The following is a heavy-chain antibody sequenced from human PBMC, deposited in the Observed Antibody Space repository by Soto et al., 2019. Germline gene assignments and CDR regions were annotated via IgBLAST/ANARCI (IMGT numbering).Heavy chain of an antibody. CDR1: GGSVSSGSYY. J-gene: IGHJ6*02. CDR3: ARGGSSWYPLGMDV. Sequence: PSETLSLTCAVSGGSVSSGSYYWSWIRQPPGKGLERIGYIYYSGSTNYNPSLKSRVTISVDTSKNQFSLKLSSVTAADTAVYYCARGGSSWYPLGMDVWGQGTTVTVSS. D-gene: IGHD6-13*01. CDR2: IYYSGST. V-gene: IGHV4-61*01.